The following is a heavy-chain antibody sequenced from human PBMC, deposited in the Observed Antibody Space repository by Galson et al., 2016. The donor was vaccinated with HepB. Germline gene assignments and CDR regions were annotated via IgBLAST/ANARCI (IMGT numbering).Heavy chain of an antibody. CDR3: TRSRSVAAPGAHSDY. D-gene: IGHD2-15*01. CDR2: ISSSGNTI. CDR1: GFTFSDYY. Sequence: SLRLSCAASGFTFSDYYMNWIRQAPGKGLEWISYISSSGNTINYSDSVKGRFTISRDNARNTLYLQMNSLSVDDTAVYYCTRSRSVAAPGAHSDYWGQGALVTVSS. J-gene: IGHJ4*02. V-gene: IGHV3-11*04.